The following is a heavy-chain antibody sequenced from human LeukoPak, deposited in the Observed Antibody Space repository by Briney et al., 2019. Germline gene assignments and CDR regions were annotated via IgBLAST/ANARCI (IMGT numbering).Heavy chain of an antibody. V-gene: IGHV3-11*01. D-gene: IGHD2-15*01. CDR3: ARCRVVVVAATSYGMDV. J-gene: IGHJ6*02. CDR2: ISSSGSTI. CDR1: GFTFSDYY. Sequence: GSLRLSCAASGFTFSDYYMSWIRQAPGKGLEWVSYISSSGSTIYYADSVKGRFTISRDNAKNSLYLQMNSLRAEDTAVYYCARCRVVVVAATSYGMDVWGQGTTVTVSS.